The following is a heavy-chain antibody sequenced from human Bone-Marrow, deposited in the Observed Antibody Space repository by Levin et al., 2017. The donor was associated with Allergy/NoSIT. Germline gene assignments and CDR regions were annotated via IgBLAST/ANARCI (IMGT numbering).Heavy chain of an antibody. CDR2: IGGFNGHA. CDR1: GFTFDKYG. D-gene: IGHD3-10*01. CDR3: ARIYSGTYSELDS. V-gene: IGHV1-18*04. Sequence: ASVKVSCTASGFTFDKYGVAWVRQAPGQGLEWMGSIGGFNGHAEYAQKVKGRVTMTKDTSATTAYMELKSLRSNDTAMYFCARIYSGTYSELDSWGQGTLVIVS. J-gene: IGHJ4*02.